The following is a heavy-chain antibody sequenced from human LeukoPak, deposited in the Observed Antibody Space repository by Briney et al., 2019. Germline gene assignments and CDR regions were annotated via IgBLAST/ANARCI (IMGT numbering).Heavy chain of an antibody. CDR3: ARHYYDSSVYHYIFDS. CDR2: IYSSATT. V-gene: IGHV3-53*01. D-gene: IGHD3-22*01. CDR1: GFTVSSNF. J-gene: IGHJ4*02. Sequence: GGSLRLSCAASGFTVSSNFMCWVRQAPGKGLEWVSVIYSSATTNYADFVKGRFTISRDTPKNTLYLQMNSLRAEDTAVYYCARHYYDSSVYHYIFDSWGQGTLVTVSS.